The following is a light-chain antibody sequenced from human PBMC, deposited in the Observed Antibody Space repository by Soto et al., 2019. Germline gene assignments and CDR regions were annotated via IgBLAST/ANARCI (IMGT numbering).Light chain of an antibody. CDR1: QSLDSW. J-gene: IGKJ1*01. CDR2: KTS. V-gene: IGKV1-5*03. Sequence: DSQMTQSPSTLSASVEDSVTTTCRASQSLDSWFAWYQQKPGKHPKLLIYKTSILEFGVPSRFSGRGSGTLITLTISIQQPDDFATYYCQQYHSFSTFGQGTKVEIK. CDR3: QQYHSFST.